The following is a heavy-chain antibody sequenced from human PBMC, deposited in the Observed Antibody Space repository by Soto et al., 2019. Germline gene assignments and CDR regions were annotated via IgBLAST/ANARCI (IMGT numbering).Heavy chain of an antibody. CDR2: LIPVFGTS. J-gene: IGHJ6*02. CDR3: ARAVRTGFYGMDV. Sequence: QVQLVQSGAEVKKPGSSVKVSCRASGDSFSNYAVIWLRQAPGRGLEWMGGLIPVFGTSNYAQKFQGRVTITADESTSTAYMELSSLSSEDTAVYYCARAVRTGFYGMDVWGQGTTVTVSS. V-gene: IGHV1-69*01. CDR1: GDSFSNYA.